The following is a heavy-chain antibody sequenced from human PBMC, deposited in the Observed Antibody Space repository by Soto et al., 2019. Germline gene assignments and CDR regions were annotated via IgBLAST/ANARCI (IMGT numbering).Heavy chain of an antibody. V-gene: IGHV3-30*18. CDR1: GFTFSSYG. J-gene: IGHJ6*02. D-gene: IGHD4-17*01. CDR2: ISYDGSNK. Sequence: QVQLVESGGGVVQPGRSLRLSCAASGFTFSSYGMHWVRQAPGKGLEWVVVISYDGSNKYYADSVKGRFTISRDNSKNTLYLQMNSLRAEDTAVYYCAKGSYGDYSNGMDVWGQGTTVTVSS. CDR3: AKGSYGDYSNGMDV.